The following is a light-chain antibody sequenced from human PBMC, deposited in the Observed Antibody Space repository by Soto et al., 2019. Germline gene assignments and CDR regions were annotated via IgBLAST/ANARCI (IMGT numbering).Light chain of an antibody. CDR1: QSISSW. CDR2: KAS. Sequence: DIQMTQSPSTLSASVGDRVTITCWASQSISSWLAWYQQKPGEAPNLLIYKASILESGVPSRFSGSGSGTEFTLTISSLQPDDFTTYYCQQYSRNPLTFGGGTKVEFK. CDR3: QQYSRNPLT. J-gene: IGKJ4*01. V-gene: IGKV1-5*03.